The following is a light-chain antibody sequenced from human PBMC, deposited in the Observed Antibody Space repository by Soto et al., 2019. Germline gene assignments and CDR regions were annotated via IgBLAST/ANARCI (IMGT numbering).Light chain of an antibody. CDR2: GAS. J-gene: IGKJ2*01. CDR3: QQYDNWLMYA. Sequence: EIVMTQSPATLSVSPGERATLSCRASQSVSGKLAWYQQKPGQAPRLIIYGASTRAPGIPARFSGRGSGTQFTLTISSLQSEDFAGYYCQQYDNWLMYAFGQGTKLEIK. V-gene: IGKV3-15*01. CDR1: QSVSGK.